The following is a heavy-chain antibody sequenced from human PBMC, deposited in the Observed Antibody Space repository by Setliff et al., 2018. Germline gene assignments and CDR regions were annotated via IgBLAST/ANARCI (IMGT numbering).Heavy chain of an antibody. V-gene: IGHV1-18*01. Sequence: GASVKVSCKASGFTFTIYGVNWVRQAPGQGLEWVGWISAFNGYTQYSQRFKGRITVTTDTSTSTAYMELRSLRADDTAVYYCERLVRHCTRISCQRTSEADLWGQGTQVTVSS. CDR3: ERLVRHCTRISCQRTSEADL. CDR1: GFTFTIYG. D-gene: IGHD2-15*01. CDR2: ISAFNGYT. J-gene: IGHJ5*02.